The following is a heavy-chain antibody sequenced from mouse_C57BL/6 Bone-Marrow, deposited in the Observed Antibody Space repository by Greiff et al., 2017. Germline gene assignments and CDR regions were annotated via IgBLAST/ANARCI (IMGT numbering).Heavy chain of an antibody. CDR1: GFNIKDDY. CDR2: IDPENGDT. Sequence: VQLQQSGAELVRPGASVKLSCTASGFNIKDDYMHWVKQRPEQGLEWIGWIDPENGDTEYASKFQGKATITAETASNTAYLQLSSLTSEDTAVYYCTTYDGYYWYFDVWGTGTTVTVSS. CDR3: TTYDGYYWYFDV. J-gene: IGHJ1*03. V-gene: IGHV14-4*01. D-gene: IGHD2-3*01.